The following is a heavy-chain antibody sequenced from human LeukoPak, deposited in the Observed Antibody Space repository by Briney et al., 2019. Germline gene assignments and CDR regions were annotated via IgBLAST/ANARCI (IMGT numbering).Heavy chain of an antibody. Sequence: SETLSLTCTVSGGSISSYYWSWIRQPPGKGLEWIGYIYYSGSTNYNPSLKSRVTISGDTSKNQFSLKLSSVTAADTAVYYCARLVTRGYYDSSGRRIDAFDIWGQGTMVTVSS. J-gene: IGHJ3*02. CDR2: IYYSGST. V-gene: IGHV4-59*01. CDR3: ARLVTRGYYDSSGRRIDAFDI. D-gene: IGHD3-22*01. CDR1: GGSISSYY.